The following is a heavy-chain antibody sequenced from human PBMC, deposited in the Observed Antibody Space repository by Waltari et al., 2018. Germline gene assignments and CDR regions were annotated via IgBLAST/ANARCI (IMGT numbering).Heavy chain of an antibody. Sequence: QVQLQESGPGLVKPSQTLSLTCTVSGGSIRRGGYYWRCIRQHPGKGLEWIGYIYYSGSTYYNPSLKSRVTISVDTSKNQFSLKLSSVTAADTAVYYCAREVSSSSAHDYWGQGTLVTVSS. V-gene: IGHV4-31*03. J-gene: IGHJ4*02. CDR2: IYYSGST. D-gene: IGHD6-13*01. CDR1: GGSIRRGGYY. CDR3: AREVSSSSAHDY.